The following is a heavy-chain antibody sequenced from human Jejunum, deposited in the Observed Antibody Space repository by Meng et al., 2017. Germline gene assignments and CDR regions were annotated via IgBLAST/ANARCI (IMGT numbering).Heavy chain of an antibody. V-gene: IGHV4-39*01. J-gene: IGHJ4*02. CDR2: IYYSGST. D-gene: IGHD1/OR15-1a*01. CDR3: ARNKTQGFFDI. Sequence: QVQMLESVPGLVKPSETLSLTCTVSGGSITSTTNYWGWIRQPPGKALEWIGSIYYSGSTHYNPSLKSRVIVSIDTSKDQFSLTLTSAAAADTAMYYCARNKTQGFFDIWGQGTLVTVSS. CDR1: GGSITSTTNY.